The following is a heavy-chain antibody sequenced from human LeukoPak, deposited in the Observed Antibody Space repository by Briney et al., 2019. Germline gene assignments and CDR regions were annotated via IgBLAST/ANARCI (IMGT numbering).Heavy chain of an antibody. CDR2: IYSDGST. D-gene: IGHD4-17*01. Sequence: LGGSLRLSCAASGFTVTSNYMSWVRQAPGKGLEWVSVIYSDGSTYYADSVKGRFTISRDNSKNTLYLQMNSLRAEDTAVYYCARAFRDYGDYLGYYYYYMDVWGRGTTVTISS. V-gene: IGHV3-53*01. J-gene: IGHJ6*03. CDR3: ARAFRDYGDYLGYYYYYMDV. CDR1: GFTVTSNY.